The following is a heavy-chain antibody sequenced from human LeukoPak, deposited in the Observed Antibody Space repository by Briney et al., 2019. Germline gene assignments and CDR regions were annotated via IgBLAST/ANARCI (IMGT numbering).Heavy chain of an antibody. CDR3: ANPGN. D-gene: IGHD1-1*01. CDR2: ISGSGGST. Sequence: PSETLSLTCTVSGGSISSGGYYWSWVRQAPGKGLEWVSAISGSGGSTYYADSVKGRFTISRDNSKNTLYLQMNSLRAEDTAVYYCANPGNWGQGTLVTVSS. CDR1: GGSISSGGYY. J-gene: IGHJ4*02. V-gene: IGHV3-23*01.